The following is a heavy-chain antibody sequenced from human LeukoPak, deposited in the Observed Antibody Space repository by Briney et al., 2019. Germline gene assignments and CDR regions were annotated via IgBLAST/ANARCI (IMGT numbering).Heavy chain of an antibody. D-gene: IGHD3-3*01. Sequence: PGGSLRLSCAASGFTFSSYWMHWVRQAPGKGLVWVSRINSDGSSTSYADSVKGRFTISRDNAKNMLYLQMNSLRAEDTAVYYCAGPVYDFWSGSLYGMDVWGQGTTVTVSS. CDR1: GFTFSSYW. CDR2: INSDGSST. V-gene: IGHV3-74*01. J-gene: IGHJ6*02. CDR3: AGPVYDFWSGSLYGMDV.